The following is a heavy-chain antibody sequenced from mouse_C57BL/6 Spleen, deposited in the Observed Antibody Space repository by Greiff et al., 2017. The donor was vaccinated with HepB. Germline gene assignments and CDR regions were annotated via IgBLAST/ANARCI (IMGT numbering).Heavy chain of an antibody. J-gene: IGHJ3*01. CDR1: GYAFSSSW. V-gene: IGHV1-82*01. D-gene: IGHD1-1*01. CDR3: AREDYGSSGWFAY. CDR2: IYPGDGDT. Sequence: VQLQQSGPELVKPGASVKISCKASGYAFSSSWMNWVKQRPGKGLEWIGRIYPGDGDTNYNGKFKGKATLTADKSSSTAYMQLSSLTSEDSAVYFCAREDYGSSGWFAYWGQGTLVTVSA.